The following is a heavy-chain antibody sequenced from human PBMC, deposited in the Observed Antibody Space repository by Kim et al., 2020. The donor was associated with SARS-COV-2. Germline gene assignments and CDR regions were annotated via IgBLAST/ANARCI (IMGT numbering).Heavy chain of an antibody. V-gene: IGHV4-4*02. J-gene: IGHJ4*02. Sequence: SETLSLTCAVSGGSISSSNWWSWVRQPPGKGLEWIGEIYHSGSTNYNPSLKSRVTISVDKSKNQFSLKLSSVTAADTAVYYCARIRITMVRGVFDYWGQGTLVTVSS. CDR2: IYHSGST. D-gene: IGHD3-10*01. CDR1: GGSISSSNW. CDR3: ARIRITMVRGVFDY.